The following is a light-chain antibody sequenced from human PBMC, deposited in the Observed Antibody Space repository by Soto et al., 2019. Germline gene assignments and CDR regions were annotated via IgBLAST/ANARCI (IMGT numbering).Light chain of an antibody. CDR2: SAS. J-gene: IGKJ4*01. CDR1: ETITDC. Sequence: DIQMTQSPPSLSASVGDRVTITCRASETITDCLNWYQLKPGKAPKLLIYSASNLQPGVPSRFSGSGYGTDFTLTLSGLQHEDSATYYCQQNCSLFVAFGAGTKVEV. V-gene: IGKV1-39*01. CDR3: QQNCSLFVA.